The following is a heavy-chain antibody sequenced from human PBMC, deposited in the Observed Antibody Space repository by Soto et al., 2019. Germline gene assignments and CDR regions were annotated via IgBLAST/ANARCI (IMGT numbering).Heavy chain of an antibody. J-gene: IGHJ6*02. CDR2: IYYSGST. CDR3: ASYSSSHLDPNYYYYGMDV. V-gene: IGHV4-59*01. D-gene: IGHD6-6*01. CDR1: GGSISSCY. Sequence: PSETLSLTCTVSGGSISSCYWSWIRQPPGKGLEWIGYIYYSGSTNYNPSLKSRVTISVDTSKNQFSLKLSSVTAADTAVYYCASYSSSHLDPNYYYYGMDVWGQGTTVTVSS.